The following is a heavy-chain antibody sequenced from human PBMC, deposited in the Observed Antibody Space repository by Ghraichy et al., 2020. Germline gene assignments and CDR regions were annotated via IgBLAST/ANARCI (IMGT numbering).Heavy chain of an antibody. J-gene: IGHJ6*03. V-gene: IGHV3-7*03. CDR2: IKQDGSEK. D-gene: IGHD3-16*02. Sequence: GSLRLSCAASGFTFSSYWMSWVRQAPGKGLEWVANIKQDGSEKYYVDSVKGRFTISRDNAKNSLYLQMNSLRAEDTAVYYCARGGPLYYYYYYYMDVWGKGTTVTVSS. CDR1: GFTFSSYW. CDR3: ARGGPLYYYYYYYMDV.